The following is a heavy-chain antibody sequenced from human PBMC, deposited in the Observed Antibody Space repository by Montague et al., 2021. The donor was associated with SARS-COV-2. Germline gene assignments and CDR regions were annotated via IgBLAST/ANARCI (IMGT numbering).Heavy chain of an antibody. V-gene: IGHV3-48*03. CDR2: ISSSGSTI. CDR3: ASKKWLRGRFDP. D-gene: IGHD5-12*01. Sequence: SLRLSCAASGFTFSSYEMNWVRQAPGKGLEWVSYISSSGSTIYYADSVKGRFTISRDHAKNSLSLQMNSLRAEDTAVYYCASKKWLRGRFDPWGQGTLVTGSS. J-gene: IGHJ5*02. CDR1: GFTFSSYE.